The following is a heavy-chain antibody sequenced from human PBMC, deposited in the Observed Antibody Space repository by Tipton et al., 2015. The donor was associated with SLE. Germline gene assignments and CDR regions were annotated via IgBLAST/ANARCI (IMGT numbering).Heavy chain of an antibody. CDR1: GGSISSSNW. CDR2: IYHSGST. D-gene: IGHD3-10*01. J-gene: IGHJ3*02. CDR3: ARRAIGDAFDI. V-gene: IGHV4-4*02. Sequence: TLSLTCAVSGGSISSSNWWSWVRQPPGKGLEWIGEIYHSGSTNYNPSLKSRVTISVDTSKNQFSLKLSSVTAADTAVYYCARRAIGDAFDIWGQGTMVTVSS.